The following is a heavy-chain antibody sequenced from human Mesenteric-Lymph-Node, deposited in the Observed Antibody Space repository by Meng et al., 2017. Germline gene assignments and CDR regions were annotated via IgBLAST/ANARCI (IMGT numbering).Heavy chain of an antibody. V-gene: IGHV1-2*02. J-gene: IGHJ4*02. CDR3: ARDVAGTVGPADY. CDR2: ISAYNGNT. D-gene: IGHD6-13*01. Sequence: ASVKVSCKASGYTFTSYEINWVRQATGQGLEWMGWISAYNGNTNYAQNFQGRVTMTRDTSISTAYMELSRLRSDDTAVYYCARDVAGTVGPADYWGQGTLVTVSS. CDR1: GYTFTSYE.